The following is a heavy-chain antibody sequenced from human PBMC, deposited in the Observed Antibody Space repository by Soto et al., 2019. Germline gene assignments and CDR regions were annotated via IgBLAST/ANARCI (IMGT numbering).Heavy chain of an antibody. CDR3: ARDWSKFSYNYPYYYAMDA. V-gene: IGHV1-2*02. J-gene: IGHJ6*02. CDR1: GYTFSGYY. Sequence: ASVKVSCKASGYTFSGYYMHWVRQAPGQGLEWMGWINPNTGGINYAQKFQGRVTMTRDTSISTVYMELSRLRSDDTAVYYCARDWSKFSYNYPYYYAMDAWGQGTTVTVSS. D-gene: IGHD5-18*01. CDR2: INPNTGGI.